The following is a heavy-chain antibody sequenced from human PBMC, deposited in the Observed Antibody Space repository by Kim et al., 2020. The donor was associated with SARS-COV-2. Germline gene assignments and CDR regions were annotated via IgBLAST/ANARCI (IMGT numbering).Heavy chain of an antibody. CDR3: AGDLGYPGYYYYYDVDV. V-gene: IGHV3-23*01. J-gene: IGHJ6*02. CDR2: ISGSGGST. CDR1: GFTFDRYA. D-gene: IGHD2-15*01. Sequence: GGSLRLSCVASGFTFDRYAMSWVRQAPGKGLEWVSAISGSGGSTYSADSVKGRFTISRDNSKNTLYLQMNSLRAEDTAVYYCAGDLGYPGYYYYYDVDVWGQGTTVTVSS.